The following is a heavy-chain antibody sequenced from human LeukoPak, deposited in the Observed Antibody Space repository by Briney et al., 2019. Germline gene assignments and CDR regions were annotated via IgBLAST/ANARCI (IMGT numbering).Heavy chain of an antibody. CDR1: GYTFTSYG. CDR3: ARGDYYDSSGYYRGHYGMDV. J-gene: IGHJ6*02. Sequence: ASVKVSCKASGYTFTSYGISWVRQAPGQGLEWRGWISAYNGNTNYAQKLQGRVTMTRDTSTSTVYMELSSLRSEDTAVYYCARGDYYDSSGYYRGHYGMDVWGQGTTVTVSS. CDR2: ISAYNGNT. D-gene: IGHD3-22*01. V-gene: IGHV1-18*01.